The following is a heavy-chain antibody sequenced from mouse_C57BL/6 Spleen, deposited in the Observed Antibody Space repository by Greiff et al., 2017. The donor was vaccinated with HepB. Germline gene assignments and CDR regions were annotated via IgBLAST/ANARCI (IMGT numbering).Heavy chain of an antibody. CDR2: IDPENGDT. J-gene: IGHJ2*01. CDR1: GFNIKDDY. CDR3: TTGITTTVDY. V-gene: IGHV14-4*01. Sequence: DVKLVESGAELVRPGASVKLSCTASGFNIKDDYMHWVKQRPEQGLEWIGWIDPENGDTEYASKFQGKATITADTSSNTAYLQLSSLTSEDTAVYYCTTGITTTVDYWGQGTTLTVSS. D-gene: IGHD2-4*01.